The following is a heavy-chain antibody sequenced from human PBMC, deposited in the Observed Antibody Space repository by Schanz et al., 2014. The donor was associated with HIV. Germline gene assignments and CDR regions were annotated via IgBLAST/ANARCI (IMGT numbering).Heavy chain of an antibody. CDR1: GDSISSGGYY. D-gene: IGHD6-13*01. CDR2: IYYSGST. Sequence: QVQLQESGPGLVKPSQTLSLTCTVSGDSISSGGYYWSWIRQHPGKGLEWIGYIYYSGSTYYNPSLKSRVTMSVDTSKNQFSLKMDSVTAADTAVYYCARALNRGSSSWYIWYFDYWGQGTLVTVS. J-gene: IGHJ4*02. V-gene: IGHV4-31*03. CDR3: ARALNRGSSSWYIWYFDY.